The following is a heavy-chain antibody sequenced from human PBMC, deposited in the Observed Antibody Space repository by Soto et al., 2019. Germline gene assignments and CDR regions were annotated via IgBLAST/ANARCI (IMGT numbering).Heavy chain of an antibody. CDR2: ITSSSNTI. V-gene: IGHV3-48*01. Sequence: PGGSLRLSCASSGFTFSSYSMNWVRQAPGKGLEWVSYITSSSNTIYYADSMKGRFTISRDNAKNSLYLQMNSLRADDTAVYYCARESPAAGFDYWGQGTLVTVSS. CDR3: ARESPAAGFDY. J-gene: IGHJ4*01. CDR1: GFTFSSYS. D-gene: IGHD6-13*01.